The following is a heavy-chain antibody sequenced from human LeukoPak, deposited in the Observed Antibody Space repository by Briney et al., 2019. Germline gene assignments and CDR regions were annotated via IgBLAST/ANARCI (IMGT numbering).Heavy chain of an antibody. Sequence: ASVKVSCKASGYTFTSYGISWVRQAPGQGLEWMGWISAYNGNTNYAQKLQGRVTITTDESTSTAYMELSSLRSEDTAVYYCARVGSGWYGFDYWGQGTLVTVSS. J-gene: IGHJ4*02. CDR2: ISAYNGNT. D-gene: IGHD6-19*01. CDR1: GYTFTSYG. CDR3: ARVGSGWYGFDY. V-gene: IGHV1-18*01.